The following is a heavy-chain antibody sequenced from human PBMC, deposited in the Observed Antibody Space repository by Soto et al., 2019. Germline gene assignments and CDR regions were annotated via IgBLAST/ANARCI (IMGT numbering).Heavy chain of an antibody. CDR1: GFTFSSYG. CDR2: ISYDGSNK. CDR3: AKERAEQSDFDY. D-gene: IGHD6-13*01. J-gene: IGHJ4*02. Sequence: SLRLSCAASGFTFSSYGMHWVRQAPGKGLEWVAVISYDGSNKYYADSVKGRFTISRDNSKNTLYLQMNSLRAEDTAVYYCAKERAEQSDFDYWGQGTLVTVS. V-gene: IGHV3-30*18.